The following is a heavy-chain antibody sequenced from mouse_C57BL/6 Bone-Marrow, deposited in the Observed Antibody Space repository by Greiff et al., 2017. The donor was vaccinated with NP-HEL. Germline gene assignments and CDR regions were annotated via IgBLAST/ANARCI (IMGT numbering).Heavy chain of an antibody. D-gene: IGHD1-2*01. CDR3: ARGYTFAY. Sequence: VQLQQSGAELARPGASVKMSCKASGYTFTSYTMHWVKRRPGQGLEWIGYINPSSGYTKYNQKFKDKATLTADKSSSTAYMQLSSLTSEDSAVYYCARGYTFAYWGQGTLVTVSA. CDR1: GYTFTSYT. V-gene: IGHV1-4*01. J-gene: IGHJ3*01. CDR2: INPSSGYT.